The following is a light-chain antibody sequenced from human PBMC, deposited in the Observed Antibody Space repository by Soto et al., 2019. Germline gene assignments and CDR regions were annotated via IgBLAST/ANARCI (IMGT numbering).Light chain of an antibody. Sequence: QSALTQPASVSGSPGQSITIACTGTSSDLGNYDYVSWYQHHPGKAPKLMIYDVTNRPSGVSNRFSGSKSGNTASLTISGLQAEDEADYYCSSYTSSGTLFGGGTQLTVL. CDR3: SSYTSSGTL. V-gene: IGLV2-14*03. CDR2: DVT. J-gene: IGLJ2*01. CDR1: SSDLGNYDY.